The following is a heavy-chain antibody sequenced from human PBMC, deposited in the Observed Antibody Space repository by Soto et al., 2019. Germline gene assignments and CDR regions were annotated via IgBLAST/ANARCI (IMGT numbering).Heavy chain of an antibody. CDR3: ARHSNSASYYWAFDI. CDR2: IYPDDSDT. D-gene: IGHD3-10*01. CDR1: GYSFANYW. J-gene: IGHJ3*02. V-gene: IGHV5-51*01. Sequence: GESLKISFKGSGYSFANYWICWVRQMPVKGLEWMGIIYPDDSDTRYSPSFQGQVTISADKSISTAYLQWSSLKASDTATYYCARHSNSASYYWAFDIFGQGTMVAVSS.